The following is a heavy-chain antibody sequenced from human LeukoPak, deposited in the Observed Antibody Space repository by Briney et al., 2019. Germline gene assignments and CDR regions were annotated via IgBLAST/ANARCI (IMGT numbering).Heavy chain of an antibody. V-gene: IGHV4-34*01. CDR2: INHSGST. CDR3: ARARGYGDYVGWFDP. D-gene: IGHD4-17*01. J-gene: IGHJ5*02. Sequence: SETLSLICAVYGGSFSGYYWSWIRQPPGKGLEWIGEINHSGSTNYNPSLKSRVTISVDTSKNQFSLKLSSVTAADTAVYYCARARGYGDYVGWFDPWGQGTLVTVSS. CDR1: GGSFSGYY.